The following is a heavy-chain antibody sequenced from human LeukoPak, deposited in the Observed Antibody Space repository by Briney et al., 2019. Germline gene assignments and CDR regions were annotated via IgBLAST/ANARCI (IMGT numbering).Heavy chain of an antibody. Sequence: SVKVSCKASGGTFSRFTISWVRQAPGQGFEWMGGITPIFGTANFAQKFQGRVSITADESTSTAFMELSSLRSEDTAVYYCAKILTGTGPTMDVWGQGTTVTVSS. V-gene: IGHV1-69*01. CDR1: GGTFSRFT. CDR3: AKILTGTGPTMDV. CDR2: ITPIFGTA. D-gene: IGHD1-20*01. J-gene: IGHJ6*02.